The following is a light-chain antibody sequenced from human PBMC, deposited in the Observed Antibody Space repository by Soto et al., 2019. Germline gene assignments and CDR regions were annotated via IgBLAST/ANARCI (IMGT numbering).Light chain of an antibody. CDR3: QQYNNWPRT. Sequence: EIVMTQSPATLSVSPGERATLSCRASQSVSSNLAWYQQKPGQAPRPLIYGASTRATGIPARFSGSGSGTESTLTIISLQSEDFAVYYCQQYNNWPRTFGQGTKVDIK. CDR1: QSVSSN. J-gene: IGKJ1*01. V-gene: IGKV3-15*01. CDR2: GAS.